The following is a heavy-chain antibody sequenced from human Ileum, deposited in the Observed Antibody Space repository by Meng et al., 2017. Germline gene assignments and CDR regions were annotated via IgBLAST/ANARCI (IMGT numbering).Heavy chain of an antibody. CDR1: GGSGSSGSYY. CDR2: IYYSGST. D-gene: IGHD6-6*01. V-gene: IGHV4-61*01. CDR3: ARSSTSPASYFFDY. Sequence: QVQQQGSGPSLVGPSGPLSPACTVSGGSGSSGSYYWSWIRQPPGKGLEWIGHIYYSGSTNYNPSLKSRVTISVDMSKNQFSLKLNSVTAADTAIYFCARSSTSPASYFFDYWGQGTLVTVSS. J-gene: IGHJ4*02.